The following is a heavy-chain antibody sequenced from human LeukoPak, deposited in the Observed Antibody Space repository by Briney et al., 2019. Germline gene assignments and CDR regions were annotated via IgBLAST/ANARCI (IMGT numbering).Heavy chain of an antibody. V-gene: IGHV3-74*01. D-gene: IGHD3-22*01. CDR3: ASSGYYYRPDY. CDR2: INSDGSST. J-gene: IGHJ4*02. Sequence: QSGGSLRLSCAASGFTFSSYWMHWVRQAPGKGLVWVSRINSDGSSTSYADSVKGRFTISRDNSKNTLYLQMNSLRAEDTAVYYCASSGYYYRPDYWGQGTLVTVSS. CDR1: GFTFSSYW.